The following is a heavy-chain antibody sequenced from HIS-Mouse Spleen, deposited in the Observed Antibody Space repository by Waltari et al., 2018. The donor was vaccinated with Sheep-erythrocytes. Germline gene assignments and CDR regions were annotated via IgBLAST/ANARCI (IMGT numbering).Heavy chain of an antibody. D-gene: IGHD5-12*01. CDR2: IIWDGGST. J-gene: IGHJ4*02. CDR3: AKDKFVGYSGYYFDY. Sequence: EVQLVESGGVVVQPGGSLRLSCAASGFTFDDYAMHWVRQAPGKGLEWVSLIIWDGGSTYYADSVKGRFTISRDNSKNSLYLQMNSLRAEDTALYYCAKDKFVGYSGYYFDYWGQGTLVTVSS. CDR1: GFTFDDYA. V-gene: IGHV3-43D*03.